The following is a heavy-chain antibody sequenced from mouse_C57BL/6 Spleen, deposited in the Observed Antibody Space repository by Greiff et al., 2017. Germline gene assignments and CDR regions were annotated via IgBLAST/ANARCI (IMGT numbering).Heavy chain of an antibody. V-gene: IGHV5-17*01. CDR3: ARHDYGNSFDY. CDR2: ISSGSSTI. D-gene: IGHD2-1*01. CDR1: GFTFSDSG. J-gene: IGHJ2*01. Sequence: EVKVVESGGGLVKPGGSLKLSCAASGFTFSDSGMHWVRQAPEKGLEWVAYISSGSSTIYYADTVKGRFTISRDNAKNTLFLQMTSLRSEDTAMYYCARHDYGNSFDYWGQGTTLTVSS.